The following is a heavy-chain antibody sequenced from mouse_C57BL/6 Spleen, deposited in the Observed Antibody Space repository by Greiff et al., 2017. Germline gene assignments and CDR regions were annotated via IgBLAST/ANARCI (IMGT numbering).Heavy chain of an antibody. V-gene: IGHV5-6*01. CDR2: ISSGGSYT. D-gene: IGHD2-4*01. CDR3: AREGGDDYLGWVAY. J-gene: IGHJ3*01. Sequence: EVQLQQSGGDLVKPGGSLKLSCAASGFTFSSYGMSWVRQTPDKRLEWVATISSGGSYTYYPDSVKGPFTISRDNAKNTLYLQMSSLKSEDTAMYYCAREGGDDYLGWVAYWGQGTLVTVSA. CDR1: GFTFSSYG.